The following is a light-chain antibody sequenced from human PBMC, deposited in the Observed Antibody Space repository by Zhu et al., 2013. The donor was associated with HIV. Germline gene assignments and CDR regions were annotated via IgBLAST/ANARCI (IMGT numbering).Light chain of an antibody. V-gene: IGLV2-23*01. Sequence: QSALTQPASVSGSPGQSITISCTGTSSDVGSYNLVSWYQQHPGKAPKVLIYEGSKRPSGVSNRFSGSNSGNTASLTISGLQAEDEADYYCCSYAGSSTWVFGGGTKLTVL. CDR2: EGS. J-gene: IGLJ3*02. CDR1: SSDVGSYNL. CDR3: CSYAGSSTWV.